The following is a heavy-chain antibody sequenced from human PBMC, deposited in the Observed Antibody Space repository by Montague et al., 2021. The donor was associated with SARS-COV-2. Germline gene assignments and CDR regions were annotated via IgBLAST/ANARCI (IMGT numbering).Heavy chain of an antibody. V-gene: IGHV4-34*01. J-gene: IGHJ4*02. CDR1: GGSFSGYY. CDR2: ITHSGST. Sequence: SETLSLTCAVYGGSFSGYYWSWIRQPPGKGLEWVGKITHSGSTNYNPSLKSRVTISLDTSTNQFSLKLSSVTAADTAVYYCARGRYSSSWYGTKYYFDYWGQGTLVTVSS. CDR3: ARGRYSSSWYGTKYYFDY. D-gene: IGHD6-13*01.